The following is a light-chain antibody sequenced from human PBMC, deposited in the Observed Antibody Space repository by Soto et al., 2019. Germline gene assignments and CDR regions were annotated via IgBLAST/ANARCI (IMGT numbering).Light chain of an antibody. CDR3: QQDSSWPLT. Sequence: EIVVTQSPATLSVSPGERVTLSCRASQDIRSSLAWYQQKPGQAPRLLIYGASIRATGVPATFSGSGSGTAFPLSISSLQSEHLGVYYCQQDSSWPLTFGGGTKVEIK. J-gene: IGKJ4*01. CDR2: GAS. V-gene: IGKV3-15*01. CDR1: QDIRSS.